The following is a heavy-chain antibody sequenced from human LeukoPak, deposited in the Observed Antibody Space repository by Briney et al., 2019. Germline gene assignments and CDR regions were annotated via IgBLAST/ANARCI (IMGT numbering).Heavy chain of an antibody. J-gene: IGHJ3*02. V-gene: IGHV4-39*07. CDR3: ARAKGLWFGEFVIRLAFDI. CDR1: GGSISSSNYY. CDR2: IYYSGST. D-gene: IGHD3-10*01. Sequence: PSETLSLTCTVSGGSISSSNYYWGWIRQPPGKGLEWIGSIYYSGSTYYNPSLKSRVTISVDKSKNQFSLKLSSVTAADTAVYYCARAKGLWFGEFVIRLAFDIWGQGTMVTVSS.